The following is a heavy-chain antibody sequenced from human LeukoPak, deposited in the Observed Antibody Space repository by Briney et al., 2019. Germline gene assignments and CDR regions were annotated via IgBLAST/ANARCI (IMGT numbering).Heavy chain of an antibody. CDR2: IYHSGST. CDR3: ARRSQWLRYSYWYFDL. J-gene: IGHJ2*01. CDR1: GYSISSGYY. D-gene: IGHD5-12*01. Sequence: PSETLSLTCTVSGYSISSGYYWGWIRQPPGKGLEWIGSIYHSGSTNYNPSLKSRVTISVDTSKSQFSLKLSSVTAADTAVYYCARRSQWLRYSYWYFDLWGRGTLVTVSS. V-gene: IGHV4-38-2*02.